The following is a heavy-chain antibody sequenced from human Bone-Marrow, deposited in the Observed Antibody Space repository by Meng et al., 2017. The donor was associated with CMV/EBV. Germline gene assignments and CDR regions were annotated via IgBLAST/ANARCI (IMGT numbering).Heavy chain of an antibody. CDR3: ANPIVPYGPRVRYGMDV. CDR1: GFTFSSYG. D-gene: IGHD4-17*01. Sequence: GGSRRLSCAASGFTFSSYGMHWVRQAPGKWLEWVAFIRHDASTDSVKGRFTISRDNSKNTLYLQKNSLRVEDTAVYYCANPIVPYGPRVRYGMDVWGQGTTVTVSS. J-gene: IGHJ6*02. V-gene: IGHV3-30*02. CDR2: IRHDAST.